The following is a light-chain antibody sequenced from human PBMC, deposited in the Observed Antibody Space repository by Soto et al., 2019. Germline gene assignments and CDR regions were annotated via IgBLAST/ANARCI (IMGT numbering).Light chain of an antibody. J-gene: IGKJ5*01. Sequence: EIVLTQSPGTLSLSPGERATLSCRASQSVSSSYLAWYHHKPGQAPRLLIYGASSRATGIPDRFSGSGSGTDFTLTISRLEPEDFAVYYCQQYGSSPPPITFGQGTRLEIK. V-gene: IGKV3-20*01. CDR3: QQYGSSPPPIT. CDR1: QSVSSSY. CDR2: GAS.